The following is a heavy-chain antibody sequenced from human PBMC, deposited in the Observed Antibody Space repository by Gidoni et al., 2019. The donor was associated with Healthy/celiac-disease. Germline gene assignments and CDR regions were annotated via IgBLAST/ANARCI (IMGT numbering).Heavy chain of an antibody. J-gene: IGHJ6*02. Sequence: EVQLVESGGGLVKPGGSLRLSCAASGFTFSSYSMNWVRQAPGKGLEWVSSISSSSSYIYYADSVKGRFTISRDNAKNSLYLQMNSLRAEDTAVYYCARVLTYYYDSSGYVVDHYYYYGMDVWGQGTTVTVSS. CDR1: GFTFSSYS. CDR3: ARVLTYYYDSSGYVVDHYYYYGMDV. D-gene: IGHD3-22*01. CDR2: ISSSSSYI. V-gene: IGHV3-21*01.